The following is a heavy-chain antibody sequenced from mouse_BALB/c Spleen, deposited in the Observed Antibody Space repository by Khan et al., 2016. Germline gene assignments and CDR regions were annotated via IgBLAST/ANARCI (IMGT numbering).Heavy chain of an antibody. CDR2: IDPANGNT. D-gene: IGHD2-1*01. Sequence: VQLKESGAELVKPGASVKLSCTASGFNIKDTYMHWVKQRPEQGLEWIGRIDPANGNTKYDPKFQGKATITADTSSNTAYLQLSSLTSEDTAVYYCASSRGDYGNYAWFAYWGHGTLVTVSA. CDR1: GFNIKDTY. CDR3: ASSRGDYGNYAWFAY. J-gene: IGHJ3*01. V-gene: IGHV14-3*02.